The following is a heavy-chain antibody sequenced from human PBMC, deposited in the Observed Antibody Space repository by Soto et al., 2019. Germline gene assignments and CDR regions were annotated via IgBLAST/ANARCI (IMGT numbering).Heavy chain of an antibody. CDR3: VINMRTDGYYYYYGMDV. CDR2: IIPIFGTA. CDR1: GVTFSSYA. V-gene: IGHV1-69*13. J-gene: IGHJ6*02. Sequence: ASVKVSCKASGVTFSSYAISWVRQAPGQGLEWMGGIIPIFGTANYAQKFQGRVTITADESTSTAYMELSSLRSEDTAVYYCVINMRTDGYYYYYGMDVWGQGTTVTVSS.